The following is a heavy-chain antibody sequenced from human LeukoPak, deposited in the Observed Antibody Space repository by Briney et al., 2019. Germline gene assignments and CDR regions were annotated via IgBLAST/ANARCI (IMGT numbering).Heavy chain of an antibody. CDR3: ARRYYDILTGYSPFDY. CDR1: GGSISSNTYS. D-gene: IGHD3-9*01. CDR2: IYYSGST. V-gene: IGHV4-39*01. J-gene: IGHJ4*02. Sequence: PSETLSLTCSVSGGSISSNTYSWGWIRQPPGKGLEWIGSIYYSGSTYYNPSLKSRVTISVDTSKNQFSLKLSSVTAADTAVYYCARRYYDILTGYSPFDYWGQGTLVTVSS.